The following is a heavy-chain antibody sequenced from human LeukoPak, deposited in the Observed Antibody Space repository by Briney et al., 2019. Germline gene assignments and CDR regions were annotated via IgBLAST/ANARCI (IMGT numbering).Heavy chain of an antibody. Sequence: PSETMSLTCTVSGGSISSYYWSWNRQPPGKGLEWIGYIYYSGSTNYNPSLKSRVTISVDTSKNQFSLKLSSVTAADTAVYYCARTQYYDFWSGYSFDYWGQGTLVTVSS. CDR2: IYYSGST. J-gene: IGHJ4*02. V-gene: IGHV4-59*01. D-gene: IGHD3-3*01. CDR1: GGSISSYY. CDR3: ARTQYYDFWSGYSFDY.